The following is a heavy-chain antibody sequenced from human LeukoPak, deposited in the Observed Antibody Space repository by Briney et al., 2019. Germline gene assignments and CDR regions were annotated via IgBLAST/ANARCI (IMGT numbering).Heavy chain of an antibody. CDR1: GGTFSSYA. J-gene: IGHJ4*02. CDR3: ARGDVDTAMVTPDY. Sequence: GASVKVSCKASGGTFSSYAISWVRQAPGQGLEWMGRIIPIFGIANYAQKFQGRVTITADKSTSTAYMELSSLRSEDTAVYYCARGDVDTAMVTPDYWGQGTLVTVSS. V-gene: IGHV1-69*04. D-gene: IGHD5-18*01. CDR2: IIPIFGIA.